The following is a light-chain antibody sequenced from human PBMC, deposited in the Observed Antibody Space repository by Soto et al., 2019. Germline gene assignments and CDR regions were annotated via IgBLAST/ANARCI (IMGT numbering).Light chain of an antibody. Sequence: QSVLTQPPSASGTPGQRVTISCSGSNSNIGSNAVNWYQQHPGTAPKLLIHGNDQRPSGVPDRLSGSKSGTSASLAISGLQAEDEADYYCAAWDDRLNAPVFGGGTKLTVL. CDR3: AAWDDRLNAPV. CDR2: GND. J-gene: IGLJ2*01. V-gene: IGLV1-44*01. CDR1: NSNIGSNA.